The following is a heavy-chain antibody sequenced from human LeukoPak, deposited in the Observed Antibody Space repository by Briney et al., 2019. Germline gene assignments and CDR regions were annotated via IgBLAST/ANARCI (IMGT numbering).Heavy chain of an antibody. J-gene: IGHJ4*02. Sequence: GGSLRLSCAASGFTFSIYAMSWVRQAPGKGLEWVLAISGSGGTAYYADSVKGRFTISRDNSENTLYLQMNSLRAEDTAVYYCAKKGYYDGSGYYMYYFDHWGQGTLVTVSS. CDR1: GFTFSIYA. CDR3: AKKGYYDGSGYYMYYFDH. D-gene: IGHD3-22*01. CDR2: ISGSGGTA. V-gene: IGHV3-23*01.